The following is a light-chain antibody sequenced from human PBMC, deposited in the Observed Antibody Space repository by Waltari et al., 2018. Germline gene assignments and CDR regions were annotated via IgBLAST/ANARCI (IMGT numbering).Light chain of an antibody. CDR3: QHYVRLPAT. J-gene: IGKJ1*01. Sequence: DILLPPSPGPLSLSPGERATLSCRASQSVTRALAWYQQKPGQAHRLLNYGASNRATGIPGWCSGSGAGTYFILTSSRQEPEDFVVYYWQHYVRLPATFGQGTKVEIK. V-gene: IGKV3-20*01. CDR2: GAS. CDR1: QSVTRAL.